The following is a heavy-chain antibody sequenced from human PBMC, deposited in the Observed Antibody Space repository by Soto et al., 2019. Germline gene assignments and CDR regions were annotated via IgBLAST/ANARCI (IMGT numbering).Heavy chain of an antibody. Sequence: ASVKVSCKASGYTFTSYDINWVRQATGQGLEWMGWMNPNSGNTGYAQKFQGRVTMTRNTSISTAYMELSSLRSEDTAVYYCASGQMAVTTFFYYYYMDVWGKGTTVTVSS. CDR2: MNPNSGNT. CDR1: GYTFTSYD. CDR3: ASGQMAVTTFFYYYYMDV. J-gene: IGHJ6*03. V-gene: IGHV1-8*01. D-gene: IGHD4-17*01.